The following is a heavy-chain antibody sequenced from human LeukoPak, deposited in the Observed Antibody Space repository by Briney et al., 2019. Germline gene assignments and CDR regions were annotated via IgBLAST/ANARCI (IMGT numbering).Heavy chain of an antibody. Sequence: PSETLSLTCTVSGGSISSYYWSWIRQPAGKGLEWIGRIYTSGSTNYNPSLKSRVTMSVDTSKNQFSLKLSSVTAADTAVYYCARPYCSSTSCYSLRFDYWGQGTLVTVSS. CDR3: ARPYCSSTSCYSLRFDY. CDR2: IYTSGST. V-gene: IGHV4-4*07. CDR1: GGSISSYY. D-gene: IGHD2-2*02. J-gene: IGHJ4*02.